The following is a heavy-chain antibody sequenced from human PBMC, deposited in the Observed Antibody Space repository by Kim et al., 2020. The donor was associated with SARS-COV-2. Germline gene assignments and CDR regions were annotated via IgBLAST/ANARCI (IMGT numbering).Heavy chain of an antibody. Sequence: SVKVSCKASGGTFSSYAISWVRQAPGQGLEWMGRIIPILGIANYAQKFQGRVTITADKSTSTAYMELSSLRSEDTAVYYCARAKITSSSDRFDPWGQGTLVTVSS. CDR1: GGTFSSYA. CDR3: ARAKITSSSDRFDP. J-gene: IGHJ5*02. V-gene: IGHV1-69*04. D-gene: IGHD6-6*01. CDR2: IIPILGIA.